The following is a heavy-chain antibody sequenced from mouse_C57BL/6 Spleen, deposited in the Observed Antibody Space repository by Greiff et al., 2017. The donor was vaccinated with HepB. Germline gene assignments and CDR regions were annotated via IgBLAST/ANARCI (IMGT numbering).Heavy chain of an antibody. J-gene: IGHJ4*01. CDR2: IYPGSGST. Sequence: QVQLQQPGAELVKPGASVKMSCKASGYTFTSYWITWVKQTPGQGLEWIGDIYPGSGSTNYNEKFKSKATLTVDTSSSTDYIQLSSRTSEDSAVYYCARGGVITTVVADAMDYWGQGTSVTVSS. D-gene: IGHD1-1*01. V-gene: IGHV1-55*01. CDR3: ARGGVITTVVADAMDY. CDR1: GYTFTSYW.